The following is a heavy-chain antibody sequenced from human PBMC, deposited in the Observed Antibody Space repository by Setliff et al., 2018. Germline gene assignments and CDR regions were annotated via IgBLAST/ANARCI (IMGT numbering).Heavy chain of an antibody. Sequence: PGGSLRLSCAASGFTFSSYAMHWVRQAPGKGLEWVAVISYDGSNKYYADSVKGRFTISRDNSKNTLYLQMNSLRAEDTAVYYCARDDPRMIVVLWGQGTLVTVSS. CDR1: GFTFSSYA. CDR3: ARDDPRMIVVL. CDR2: ISYDGSNK. D-gene: IGHD3-22*01. V-gene: IGHV3-30-3*01. J-gene: IGHJ4*02.